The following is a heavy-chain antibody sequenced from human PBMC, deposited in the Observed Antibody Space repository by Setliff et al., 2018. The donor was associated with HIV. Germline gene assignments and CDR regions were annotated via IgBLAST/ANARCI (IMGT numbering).Heavy chain of an antibody. CDR3: ARSQTRWLHYFDY. CDR2: IYKSGST. Sequence: SETLSLTCSVSGGSISTYHWSWIRQPPGKGLEWIGYIYKSGSTNYSPSLKSRVTISPGTSKNQFSLKLTSVTAADTAVYYCARSQTRWLHYFDYWGQGTLVTVSS. CDR1: GGSISTYH. J-gene: IGHJ4*02. D-gene: IGHD2-2*01. V-gene: IGHV4-59*08.